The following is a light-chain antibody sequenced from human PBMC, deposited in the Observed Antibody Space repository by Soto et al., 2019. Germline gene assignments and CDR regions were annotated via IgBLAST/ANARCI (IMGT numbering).Light chain of an antibody. CDR3: SLYTSSSTRRV. Sequence: QSALTQPPSVSGSPGQSVTISCTGTSSDVGSYNRVSWYQQPPGTAPKLMIYEVSNRPSGVPDRFSGSKSGNTASLTISGHQAEDEADYYCSLYTSSSTRRVFGTGTKLTVL. CDR2: EVS. J-gene: IGLJ1*01. V-gene: IGLV2-18*01. CDR1: SSDVGSYNR.